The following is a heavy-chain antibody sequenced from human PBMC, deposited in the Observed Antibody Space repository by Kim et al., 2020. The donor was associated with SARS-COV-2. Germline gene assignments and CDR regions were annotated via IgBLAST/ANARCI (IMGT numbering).Heavy chain of an antibody. V-gene: IGHV6-1*01. Sequence: SQTLSLTCAISGDSVSSSSATWNWIRQSPSRGLEWLGRTYYRSKWYNEYAVSVKGRITINPDTSKNQFSLQLNPVNPEDTAVYYCSRGGGGAVAFLYNDWGQGTLVTVSS. CDR1: GDSVSSSSAT. CDR2: TYYRSKWYN. J-gene: IGHJ4*02. CDR3: SRGGGGAVAFLYND. D-gene: IGHD1-20*01.